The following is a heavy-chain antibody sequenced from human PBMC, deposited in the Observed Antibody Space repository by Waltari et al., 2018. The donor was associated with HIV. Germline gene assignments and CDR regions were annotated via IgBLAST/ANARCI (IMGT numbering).Heavy chain of an antibody. J-gene: IGHJ5*02. CDR3: SRSPFTNMGSIRKLGWFDP. Sequence: QAQLQESGPGLVTPSETLSLTCDVSGDSIISQNYYWAWIRQPPGKELEWIGSLYYDGVASYKPSLKGRVVMSLDTSKNQFYLNLTSVIVADTAIYFCSRSPFTNMGSIRKLGWFDPWGQGILVTVFS. V-gene: IGHV4-39*01. CDR1: GDSIISQNYY. CDR2: LYYDGVA. D-gene: IGHD1-1*01.